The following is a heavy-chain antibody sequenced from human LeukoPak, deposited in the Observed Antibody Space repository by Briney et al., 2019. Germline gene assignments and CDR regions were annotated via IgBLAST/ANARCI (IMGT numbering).Heavy chain of an antibody. CDR3: AKGYYDILTGLQY. J-gene: IGHJ4*02. CDR2: ISGSGGTT. CDR1: GFTFSSYA. Sequence: GGSLRLSCAASGFTFSSYAMNWVRQAPGRGLEWVTTISGSGGTTYYADSVKGRFTISRDNSKNTLYLQMSSLRAEDTAVYFCAKGYYDILTGLQYWGQGTLVTVSS. V-gene: IGHV3-23*01. D-gene: IGHD3-9*01.